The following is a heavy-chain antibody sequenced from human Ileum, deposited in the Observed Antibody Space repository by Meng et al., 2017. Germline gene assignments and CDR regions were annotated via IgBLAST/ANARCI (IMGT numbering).Heavy chain of an antibody. V-gene: IGHV4-61*08. J-gene: IGHJ4*02. D-gene: IGHD7-27*01. CDR1: GGSVSTSDYQ. CDR2: AGT. Sequence: QVQLKEPGPARWSPPEPLSLICTVSGGSVSTSDYQWGWIRQPPGKGLEWIGYAGTNYNPSLKSRVTISVDTSKRQFSLKLTSVTAADTAVYYCARDHWGSLDYWGQGILVTVSS. CDR3: ARDHWGSLDY.